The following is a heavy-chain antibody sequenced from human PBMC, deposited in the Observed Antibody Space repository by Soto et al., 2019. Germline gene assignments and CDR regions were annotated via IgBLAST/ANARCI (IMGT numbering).Heavy chain of an antibody. V-gene: IGHV3-48*02. CDR2: ISSSSSTI. D-gene: IGHD3-16*01. Sequence: EVQLVESGGGLVQPGGSLRLSCAASGFTFSSYSMNWVRQAPGKGLEWVSYISSSSSTIYYADSVKGRFTISRDNAKNALYLQMNSLRDEYTAVYYCARDRRGIAGNFDLWGRGTLVTVSS. CDR1: GFTFSSYS. CDR3: ARDRRGIAGNFDL. J-gene: IGHJ2*01.